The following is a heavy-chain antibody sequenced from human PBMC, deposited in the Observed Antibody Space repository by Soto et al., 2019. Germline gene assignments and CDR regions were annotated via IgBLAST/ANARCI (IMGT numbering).Heavy chain of an antibody. CDR3: ARGGRQWLVTSDFNY. D-gene: IGHD6-19*01. CDR1: GFTFSDYA. CDR2: VSHDGRNT. J-gene: IGHJ4*02. Sequence: VQLVESGGGVVQPGRSLRPSCAPSGFTFSDYAMHWVCQAPGKGLEWVAVVSHDGRNTHYADSVKGRFTISRDSSKNTASQEMISLRAERTAVYYGARGGRQWLVTSDFNYWGQGALVTVSS. V-gene: IGHV3-30*03.